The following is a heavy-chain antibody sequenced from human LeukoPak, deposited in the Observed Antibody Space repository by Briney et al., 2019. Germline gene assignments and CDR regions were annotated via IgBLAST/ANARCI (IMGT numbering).Heavy chain of an antibody. V-gene: IGHV4-59*12. D-gene: IGHD3-22*01. CDR3: ARDSRGYYGDAFDI. CDR1: GGSISGYY. J-gene: IGHJ3*02. CDR2: INYSGDS. Sequence: SETLSLTCTVSGGSISGYYWSWIRQPPEKGLEWIGYINYSGDSNYNPSLKSRVTISVDTSKNQFSLKVTSVTAADTAVYYCARDSRGYYGDAFDIWGQGTMVTVSS.